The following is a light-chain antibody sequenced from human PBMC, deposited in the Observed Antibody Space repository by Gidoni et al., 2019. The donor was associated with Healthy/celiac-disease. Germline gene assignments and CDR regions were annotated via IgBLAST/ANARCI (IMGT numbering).Light chain of an antibody. CDR2: GAS. CDR3: QQYNNWPPPWT. CDR1: QSVSSN. V-gene: IGKV3-15*01. J-gene: IGKJ1*01. Sequence: EIVMTQSPATLSVSPGERATLSCRASQSVSSNLAWYQQKPGQAPRPLIYGASTRATGIPARFSGSVSGTEFTLTISSLQSEDFAVYYCQQYNNWPPPWTFGQGTKVEIK.